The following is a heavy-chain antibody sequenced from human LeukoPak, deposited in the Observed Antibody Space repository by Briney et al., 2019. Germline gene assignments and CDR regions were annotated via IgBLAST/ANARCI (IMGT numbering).Heavy chain of an antibody. J-gene: IGHJ4*02. CDR3: ARDHYFDTSGYSRRQDY. D-gene: IGHD3-22*01. Sequence: GGSLRLSCAVSGLTFSVYSMNWVRQAPGKGLEWISYINSSSSGVYYADSVKGRFTISRDNAKNTLYLQMNSLRSGDTAVYYFARDHYFDTSGYSRRQDYGGQGTLVTVS. V-gene: IGHV3-48*01. CDR2: INSSSSGV. CDR1: GLTFSVYS.